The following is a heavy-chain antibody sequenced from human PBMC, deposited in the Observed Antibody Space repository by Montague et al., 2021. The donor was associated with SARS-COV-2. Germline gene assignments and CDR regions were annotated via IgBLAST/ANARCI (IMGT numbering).Heavy chain of an antibody. J-gene: IGHJ4*02. D-gene: IGHD2-15*01. V-gene: IGHV4-59*01. Sequence: LSLTCAVSGGPITSYYWNWIRQPPGKGLEWIGYIYYSGSTNYNPSLKSRVTISIDTSKNQFSLELSSVTAADMAVYYCASPGGYCTGGSCYYVYWGQGTLVTVSS. CDR3: ASPGGYCTGGSCYYVY. CDR1: GGPITSYY. CDR2: IYYSGST.